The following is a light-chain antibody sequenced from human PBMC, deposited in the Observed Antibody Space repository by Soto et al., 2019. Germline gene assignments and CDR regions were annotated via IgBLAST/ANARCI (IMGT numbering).Light chain of an antibody. CDR1: QYISNY. CDR3: QQYDNLPT. V-gene: IGKV1-33*01. Sequence: DIQMTQSPSSLSASVGDRVTITCQASQYISNYLNWYQKKPGKAPKLLIYDASNLETGVPSRFSGSGSGTAFTFTISSLQPEDIATDYCQQYDNLPTFGQGTRLEIK. CDR2: DAS. J-gene: IGKJ5*01.